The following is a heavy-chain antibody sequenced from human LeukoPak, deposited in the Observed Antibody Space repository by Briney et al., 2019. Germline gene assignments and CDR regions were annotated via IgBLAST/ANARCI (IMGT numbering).Heavy chain of an antibody. V-gene: IGHV3-53*05. CDR3: AKTEQWLVHYFDY. J-gene: IGHJ4*02. CDR2: FYVGGAT. CDR1: GFSVTNNY. D-gene: IGHD6-19*01. Sequence: GGSLRLSCAVSGFSVTNNYMSWVRQAPGKGLEWVSVFYVGGATYYADSVKGRFTISRDNSENTLYLQMKSLRAEDTAVYYCAKTEQWLVHYFDYWGQGTLVTVSS.